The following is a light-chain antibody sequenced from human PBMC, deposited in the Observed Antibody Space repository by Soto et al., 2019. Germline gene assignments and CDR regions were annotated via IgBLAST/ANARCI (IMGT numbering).Light chain of an antibody. J-gene: IGLJ1*01. CDR2: EVS. CDR3: NSYTSSTAYV. CDR1: SSDVGGYNY. Sequence: QSALTQPASVSGSPGQSIPISCTGTSSDVGGYNYVSWYQLHPGKAPKLIIYEVSNRPSGVSNRFSGSKSGNTASLTISGLQAEDEADYYCNSYTSSTAYVFGTGTKLTVL. V-gene: IGLV2-14*01.